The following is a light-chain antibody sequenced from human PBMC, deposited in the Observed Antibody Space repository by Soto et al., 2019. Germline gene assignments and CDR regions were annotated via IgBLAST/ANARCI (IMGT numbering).Light chain of an antibody. J-gene: IGLJ1*01. Sequence: QSALTQPASVSGYPGQSITISCTGRSSDVGGYNYVSWYQQHPGKAPKFMIYEVSRRPSGVSNRFSGSKSGNTASLTVSGLHAEDEADYYCSSYTTSNTYVFGTGTK. CDR1: SSDVGGYNY. CDR2: EVS. CDR3: SSYTTSNTYV. V-gene: IGLV2-14*01.